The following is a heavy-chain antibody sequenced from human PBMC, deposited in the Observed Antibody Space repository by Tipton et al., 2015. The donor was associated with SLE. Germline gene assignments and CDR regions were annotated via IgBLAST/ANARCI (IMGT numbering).Heavy chain of an antibody. Sequence: TLSLTCTVSGGSISSSSYYWGWIRQPPGKGLEWIGSIYYSGSTYYYPSLKSRVTISVDTSKNQFSLKLSSVTAADTAVYYCARAGGGDSNWFDPWGQGTLVTVSS. CDR1: GGSISSSSYY. D-gene: IGHD2-21*01. V-gene: IGHV4-39*07. CDR2: IYYSGST. CDR3: ARAGGGDSNWFDP. J-gene: IGHJ5*02.